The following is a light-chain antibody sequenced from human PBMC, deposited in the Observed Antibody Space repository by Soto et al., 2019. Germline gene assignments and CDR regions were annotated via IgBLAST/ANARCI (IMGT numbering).Light chain of an antibody. CDR1: SNDGGGYNY. J-gene: IGLJ2*01. CDR3: SSYTSSSTPVV. V-gene: IGLV2-14*01. CDR2: EVS. Sequence: QSVLTQPASVSGSPGQSITISCTGTSNDGGGYNYVSWYQQHPGKAPKLMIYEVSNRPSGVSNRFSGSKSGNTASLTISGLQAEDEADYYCSSYTSSSTPVVFGGGTKLTVL.